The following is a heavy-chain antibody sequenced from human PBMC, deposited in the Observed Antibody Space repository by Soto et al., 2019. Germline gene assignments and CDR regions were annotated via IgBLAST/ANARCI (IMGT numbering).Heavy chain of an antibody. CDR3: ARAYSSSYYNWFDP. CDR2: ISSSSSTI. V-gene: IGHV3-48*02. D-gene: IGHD6-13*01. CDR1: GFTFSSYS. J-gene: IGHJ5*02. Sequence: VGSLRLSCAASGFTFSSYSMNWVRQAPGKGLEWVSYISSSSSTIYYADSVKGRFTISRDNAKNSLYLQMNSLRDEDTAVYYCARAYSSSYYNWFDPWGQGTLVTVSS.